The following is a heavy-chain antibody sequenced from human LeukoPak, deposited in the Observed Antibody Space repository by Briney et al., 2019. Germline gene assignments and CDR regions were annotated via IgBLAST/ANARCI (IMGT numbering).Heavy chain of an antibody. CDR1: GGSFSGYY. J-gene: IGHJ4*02. CDR2: INHSGST. V-gene: IGHV4-34*01. CDR3: ARQFDN. Sequence: SETLSLTCAVYGGSFSGYYWSWIRQPPGKGLEWIGEINHSGSTNYNPSLKSRVTISVDTSKNQFSLKMSSVAAADTAVNYCARQFDNWGQGTLVTVSS.